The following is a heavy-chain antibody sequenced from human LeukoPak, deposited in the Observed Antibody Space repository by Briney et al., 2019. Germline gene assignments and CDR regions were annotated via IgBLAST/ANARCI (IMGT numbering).Heavy chain of an antibody. CDR3: ASGGGDPLFDY. V-gene: IGHV4-34*01. D-gene: IGHD2-21*02. J-gene: IGHJ4*02. CDR1: GGSFSGYY. CDR2: INHSGST. Sequence: SETLSLTCAVYGGSFSGYYWSWIRQPPGKGLEWIGEINHSGSTNYNPSLKSRVTISVDTSKNQFSLKLSSVTAADTAVYYCASGGGDPLFDYWGQGTLVTVSS.